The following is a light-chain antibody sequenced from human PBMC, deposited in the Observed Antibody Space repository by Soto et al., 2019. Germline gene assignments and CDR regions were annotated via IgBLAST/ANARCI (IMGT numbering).Light chain of an antibody. CDR3: SSYTSSSTLAV. CDR1: SSDVGGYNY. J-gene: IGLJ1*01. CDR2: DVS. V-gene: IGLV2-14*01. Sequence: QSVLTQPASVSGSPGQSITTPCTGTSSDVGGYNYVSWYQQHPGKAPKLMIYDVSNRPSGVSNRFSGSKSGNTASLTISGLQAEDEADYYCSSYTSSSTLAVFGTGTKVTVL.